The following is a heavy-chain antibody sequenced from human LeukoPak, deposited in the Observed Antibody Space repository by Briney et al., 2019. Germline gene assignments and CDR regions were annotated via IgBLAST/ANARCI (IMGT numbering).Heavy chain of an antibody. J-gene: IGHJ4*02. CDR2: ISWNSGSI. CDR1: GFSFKDYA. V-gene: IGHV3-9*03. D-gene: IGHD3-3*01. CDR3: AKGVNYDFWSGYYTH. Sequence: PGGSLRLSCAASGFSFKDYAMHWVRQAPGKGLEWVSGISWNSGSIGYADSVKGRFTISRDNAKNSLYLQMNSLRAEDMALYYCAKGVNYDFWSGYYTHWGQGTLVTVSS.